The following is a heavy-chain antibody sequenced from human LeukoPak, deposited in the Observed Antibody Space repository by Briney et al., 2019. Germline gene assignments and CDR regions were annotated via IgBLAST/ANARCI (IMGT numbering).Heavy chain of an antibody. CDR2: IKQDGSEK. V-gene: IGHV3-7*01. CDR3: ANGARGSYYYYYYMDV. CDR1: GFTFSSYW. Sequence: GGSLRLSCAASGFTFSSYWMSWVRQAPGKGLEWVANIKQDGSEKYYVDSVKGRFTISRDNAKNSLYLQMNSLRAEDTAVYYCANGARGSYYYYYYMDVWGKGTTVTVSS. J-gene: IGHJ6*03. D-gene: IGHD1-26*01.